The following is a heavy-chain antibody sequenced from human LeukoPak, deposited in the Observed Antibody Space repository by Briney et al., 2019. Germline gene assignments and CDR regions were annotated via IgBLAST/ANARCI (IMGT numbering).Heavy chain of an antibody. J-gene: IGHJ4*02. V-gene: IGHV3-30*02. CDR2: IRYDGSNK. CDR3: AKDMAYSSYYFDY. Sequence: PGGSLRLSCAASGFTFSSYGMHWVRQAPGKGLEWVAFIRYDGSNKYYADSVKGRFTISRDNSKNTLYLQMNSLSAEDTAVYYCAKDMAYSSYYFDYWGQGTLVTVSS. D-gene: IGHD5-12*01. CDR1: GFTFSSYG.